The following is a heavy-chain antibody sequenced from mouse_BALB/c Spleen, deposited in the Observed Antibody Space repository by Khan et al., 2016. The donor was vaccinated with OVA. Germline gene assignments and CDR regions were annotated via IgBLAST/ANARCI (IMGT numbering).Heavy chain of an antibody. Sequence: EVKLLELGPGLVKPSQSLSLTCTVTGYSITSDYAWNWIRQFPGNKLEWMGYISYSGSTNYNPSLKSRISITRDTSKNQFFLQLSSVTTEDTATYDCARDGSRYNYAMDYWGQGTAVTVAS. D-gene: IGHD2-3*01. J-gene: IGHJ4*01. V-gene: IGHV3-2*02. CDR3: ARDGSRYNYAMDY. CDR1: GYSITSDYA. CDR2: ISYSGST.